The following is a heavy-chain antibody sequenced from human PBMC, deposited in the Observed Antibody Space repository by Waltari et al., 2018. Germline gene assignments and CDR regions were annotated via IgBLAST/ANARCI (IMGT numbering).Heavy chain of an antibody. CDR1: GGSFSGYY. D-gene: IGHD2-2*02. CDR2: INHSGST. J-gene: IGHJ4*02. V-gene: IGHV4-34*01. Sequence: QVQLQQWGAGLLKPSETLSLTCAVYGGSFSGYYWSWIRQPPGKGLEWIGEINHSGSTNYNPSLKSRVTISVDTSKNQFSLKLSSVTAADTAVYYCARARRATAIFYWGQGTLVTVSS. CDR3: ARARRATAIFY.